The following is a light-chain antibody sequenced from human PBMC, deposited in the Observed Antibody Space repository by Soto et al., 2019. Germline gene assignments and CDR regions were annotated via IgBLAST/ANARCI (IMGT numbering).Light chain of an antibody. CDR2: GES. CDR1: QILSSNY. CDR3: HQYNYRPT. J-gene: IGKJ1*01. Sequence: EIWLTQYPGTLSLSPGEGATLSCRASQILSSNYLAWYQQKPGQAPRLLIYGESRRATGIPDRLSGSGSGTVFTLTISSLKSEDFAVYYCHQYNYRPTFGQGTKVDI. V-gene: IGKV3-20*01.